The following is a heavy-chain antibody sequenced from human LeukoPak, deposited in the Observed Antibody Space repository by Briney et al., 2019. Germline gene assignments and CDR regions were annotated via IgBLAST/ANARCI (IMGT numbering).Heavy chain of an antibody. CDR2: ISYDGSNK. V-gene: IGHV3-30*18. D-gene: IGHD3-10*01. CDR1: GFTFSSYG. CDR3: AKRSYYGSGSYYSLDDY. J-gene: IGHJ4*02. Sequence: PGRSLRLSCAASGFTFSSYGMHWVRQAPGKGLEWVAVISYDGSNKYYADSVKGRFTISRDNSKNTLYLQMNSLRAEDTAVYYCAKRSYYGSGSYYSLDDYWGQGTLVAVSS.